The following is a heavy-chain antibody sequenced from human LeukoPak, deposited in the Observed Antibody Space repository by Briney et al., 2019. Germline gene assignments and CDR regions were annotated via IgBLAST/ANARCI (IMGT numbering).Heavy chain of an antibody. D-gene: IGHD3-10*01. V-gene: IGHV7-4-1*02. CDR2: VNTNTGNP. CDR3: ARSDGSESTQAFFFDY. Sequence: PSVKASCKASGYTFTSYAMYWVRQAPGPGLEWMGWVNTNTGNPTYAQGFTGRFVFSLYTSVSTPYLQISSLKVEDTAVYDGARSDGSESTQAFFFDYWGQGTLVTVSS. CDR1: GYTFTSYA. J-gene: IGHJ4*02.